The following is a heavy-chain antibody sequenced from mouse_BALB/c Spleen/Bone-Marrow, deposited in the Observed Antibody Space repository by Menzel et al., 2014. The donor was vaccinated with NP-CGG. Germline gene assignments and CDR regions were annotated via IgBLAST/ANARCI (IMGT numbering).Heavy chain of an antibody. J-gene: IGHJ1*01. D-gene: IGHD4-1*01. Sequence: EVQLQQSGTVLTRPGASVKMSCEASGYSFTSYWMHWVKQRPGQGLEWIGAIYPGNSDTTYNQKFKGKAKLTAVTSASTAYMELSSLTNEDSAVYYCTRNWDWYFDVWGAGTTVTVSS. CDR2: IYPGNSDT. CDR1: GYSFTSYW. CDR3: TRNWDWYFDV. V-gene: IGHV1-5*01.